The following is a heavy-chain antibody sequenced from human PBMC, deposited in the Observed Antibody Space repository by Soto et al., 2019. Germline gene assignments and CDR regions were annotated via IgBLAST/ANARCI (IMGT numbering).Heavy chain of an antibody. CDR3: ASRKYYYDSSPPDY. J-gene: IGHJ4*02. V-gene: IGHV1-69*13. Sequence: SVKGSCKASGGTFSSYAISWVRQAPGQGLEWMGGIIPIFGTANYAQKFQGRVTITADESTSTAYMELSSLRSEDTAVYYCASRKYYYDSSPPDYWGQGTLGTVSS. CDR1: GGTFSSYA. CDR2: IIPIFGTA. D-gene: IGHD3-22*01.